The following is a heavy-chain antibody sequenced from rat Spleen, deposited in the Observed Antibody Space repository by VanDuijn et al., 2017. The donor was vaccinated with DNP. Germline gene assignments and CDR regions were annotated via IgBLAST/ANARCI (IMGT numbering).Heavy chain of an antibody. J-gene: IGHJ2*01. CDR2: ISPGGGVT. V-gene: IGHV5-31*01. CDR1: GFTFNNYW. CDR3: TSNPHIRTAAPFDY. Sequence: EVQLVESGGGLVQPGRSLKLSCVASGFTFNNYWMTWVRQAPTKGLEWVASISPGGGVTSYRDSVQGRFTLSRDNAKSTLYLQVNSLRSEDTATYYCTSNPHIRTAAPFDYWGQGVMVTVSS. D-gene: IGHD3-8*01.